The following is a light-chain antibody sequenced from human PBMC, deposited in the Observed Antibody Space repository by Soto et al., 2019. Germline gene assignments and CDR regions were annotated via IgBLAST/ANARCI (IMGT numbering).Light chain of an antibody. CDR2: KAS. J-gene: IGKJ5*01. CDR1: QNINTW. Sequence: IHMTQSPSTVSASVGDRVTITCRASQNINTWLAWYQQKPGKAPKLLILKASSLESGVPSRFSGSGSGTEFTLTISSLQPDDLATYYCQQYNNYFWAFGQGTRLEIK. CDR3: QQYNNYFWA. V-gene: IGKV1-5*03.